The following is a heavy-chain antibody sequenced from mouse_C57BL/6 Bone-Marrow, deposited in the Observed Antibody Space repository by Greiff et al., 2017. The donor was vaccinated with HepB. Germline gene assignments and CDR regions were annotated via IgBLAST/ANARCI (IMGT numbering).Heavy chain of an antibody. V-gene: IGHV3-6*01. J-gene: IGHJ4*01. CDR2: ISYDGSN. Sequence: ESGPGLVKPSQSLSLTCSVTGYSITSGYYWNWIRQFPGNKLEWMGYISYDGSNNYNPSLKNRISITRDTSKNQFFLKLNSVTTEDTATYYCARRGVYLPAMDYLGQGTSVTVSS. CDR1: GYSITSGYY. D-gene: IGHD2-1*01. CDR3: ARRGVYLPAMDY.